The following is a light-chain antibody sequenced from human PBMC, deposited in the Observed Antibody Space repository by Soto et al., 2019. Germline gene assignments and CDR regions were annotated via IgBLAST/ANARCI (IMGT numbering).Light chain of an antibody. Sequence: QSALTQPPSASGSPGQSVTISCTGTSSDVGSYKFVSWYQQHPGKAPKLMMYEVSKRPSGVPDRFSGSKSGNTASLTVSGLQAEDEADYFCSPYAGNYNLVFGGGTKVTVL. CDR3: SPYAGNYNLV. CDR2: EVS. V-gene: IGLV2-8*01. J-gene: IGLJ2*01. CDR1: SSDVGSYKF.